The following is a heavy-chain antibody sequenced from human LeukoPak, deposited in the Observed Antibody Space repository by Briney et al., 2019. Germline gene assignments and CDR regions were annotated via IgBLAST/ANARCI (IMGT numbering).Heavy chain of an antibody. Sequence: GGSLRLSCAVSGFTLSNYWMNWVRQAPGKGLEWVANINPDGGEERYVDSVKGRFVISRDNAKNSLYLQMNSLRAEDTAVYYCAIWGTDQNYWGQGTLVTVSS. D-gene: IGHD3-16*01. CDR3: AIWGTDQNY. CDR1: GFTLSNYW. J-gene: IGHJ4*02. CDR2: INPDGGEE. V-gene: IGHV3-7*02.